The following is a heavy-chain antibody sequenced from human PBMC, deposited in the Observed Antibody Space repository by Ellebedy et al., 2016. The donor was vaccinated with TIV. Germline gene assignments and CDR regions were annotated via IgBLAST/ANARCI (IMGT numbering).Heavy chain of an antibody. J-gene: IGHJ3*02. V-gene: IGHV3-21*06. CDR1: GFTFSSFG. CDR3: ARSTVINPEGDAYDI. Sequence: GESLKISCAASGFTFSSFGMNWVRQASGKGLEWASSIDSSSTFIYYADSVKGRFTISRDNAKNSLYLHMNSLRAEDTAVYYCARSTVINPEGDAYDIWGQGTKVTVSS. D-gene: IGHD4-23*01. CDR2: IDSSSTFI.